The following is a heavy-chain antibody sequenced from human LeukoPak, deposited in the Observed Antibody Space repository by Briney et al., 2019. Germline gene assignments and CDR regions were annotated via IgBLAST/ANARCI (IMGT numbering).Heavy chain of an antibody. CDR3: AREKYSSSSDQNWFDP. V-gene: IGHV3-21*04. Sequence: GGSLRLSCAASGFTFSSYSMNWVRQAPGKGLEWVSSISSSSSYIYYADSVKGRFTISRDNAKNSLYLQMNSLRAEDTALYHCAREKYSSSSDQNWFDPWGQGTLVTVSS. CDR1: GFTFSSYS. CDR2: ISSSSSYI. D-gene: IGHD6-6*01. J-gene: IGHJ5*02.